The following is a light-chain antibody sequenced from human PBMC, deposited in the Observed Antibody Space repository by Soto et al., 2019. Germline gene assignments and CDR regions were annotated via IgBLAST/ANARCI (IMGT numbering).Light chain of an antibody. V-gene: IGLV2-14*01. J-gene: IGLJ1*01. CDR2: EVS. CDR3: SSYTSSSTRV. CDR1: SSDVGGYNY. Sequence: QSALTQPASVSGSPGPSITISCTGTSSDVGGYNYVSWYQQHPGKAPQLMIYEVSNRPSGVSNRFSGSKSGNTASLTISGLQAEDEADYYCSSYTSSSTRVFGTGTKVTVL.